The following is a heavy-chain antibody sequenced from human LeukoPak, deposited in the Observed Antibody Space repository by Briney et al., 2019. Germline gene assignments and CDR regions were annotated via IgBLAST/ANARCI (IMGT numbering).Heavy chain of an antibody. Sequence: GGSLRLSCTASGFTFSSYAMSWVRQAPGKGLEWVSAISGSGGSTYYANSVKGRFTISRDNSKNTLYLQMNSLRAEDRAVYYCAKWLAVAAKDYWGQGTLVTVSS. J-gene: IGHJ4*02. CDR3: AKWLAVAAKDY. D-gene: IGHD6-19*01. CDR2: ISGSGGST. CDR1: GFTFSSYA. V-gene: IGHV3-23*01.